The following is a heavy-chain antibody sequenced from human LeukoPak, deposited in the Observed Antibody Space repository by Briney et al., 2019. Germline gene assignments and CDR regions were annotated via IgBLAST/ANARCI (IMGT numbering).Heavy chain of an antibody. CDR2: ITSTSSYI. CDR1: GFTFSSYN. CDR3: ARDATTEPGTVYMDV. Sequence: PGGSLRLSCAASGFTFSSYNMNWVRQAPGKGLEWVSSITSTSSYIYYADSVKGRFTISRDNAKNSLYLQMNSLGAEDTALYFCARDATTEPGTVYMDVWGKGTTVTISS. V-gene: IGHV3-21*01. J-gene: IGHJ6*03. D-gene: IGHD6-13*01.